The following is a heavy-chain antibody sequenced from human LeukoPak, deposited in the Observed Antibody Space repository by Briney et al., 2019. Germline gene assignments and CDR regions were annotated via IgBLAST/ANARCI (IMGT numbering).Heavy chain of an antibody. V-gene: IGHV3-74*01. CDR3: ARVYISSTWFDL. J-gene: IGHJ5*02. Sequence: GGSLRLSCTASGFTLNTYWMHWVRQAPGKGLVWVSRLNIDGSVRNHADPVKGRFTISRDNAKNTLFLQMNSLRAEDTAVYYCARVYISSTWFDLWGQGTLVTVSS. D-gene: IGHD3-3*02. CDR1: GFTLNTYW. CDR2: LNIDGSVR.